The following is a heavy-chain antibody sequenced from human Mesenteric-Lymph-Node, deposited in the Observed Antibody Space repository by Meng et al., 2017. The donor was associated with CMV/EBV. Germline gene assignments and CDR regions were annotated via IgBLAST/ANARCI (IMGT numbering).Heavy chain of an antibody. CDR2: MNSNSGNT. V-gene: IGHV1-8*01. CDR3: ARAYCSSTSCYERWWFDP. Sequence: ASVKVSCKASGYIFINHDINWVRQAAGQGLEWMGWMNSNSGNTDYAQKFQGRVTMTRDTSVSTAYMELSSLRSDDTAMYYCARAYCSSTSCYERWWFDPWGQGTLVTVSS. J-gene: IGHJ5*01. D-gene: IGHD2-2*01. CDR1: GYIFINHD.